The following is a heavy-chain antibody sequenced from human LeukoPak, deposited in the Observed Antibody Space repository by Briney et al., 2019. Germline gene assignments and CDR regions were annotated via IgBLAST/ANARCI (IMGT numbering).Heavy chain of an antibody. CDR1: GFTFSSYG. D-gene: IGHD3-10*01. J-gene: IGHJ4*02. V-gene: IGHV3-33*01. CDR2: IWYDGSNK. Sequence: PGGSLRLSCAASGFTFSSYGMHWVRQAPGKGLEWVAIIWYDGSNKYYADSVKGRFTISRDNSKNTLYLQMNSLRAEDTAVYYCARDMRFAAVGELLIAREVEYYFDYWGQGTPVTVSS. CDR3: ARDMRFAAVGELLIAREVEYYFDY.